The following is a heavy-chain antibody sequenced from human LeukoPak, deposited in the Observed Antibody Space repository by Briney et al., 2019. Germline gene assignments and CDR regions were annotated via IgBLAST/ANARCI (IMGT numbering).Heavy chain of an antibody. CDR3: ARVGGYCTNGVCYQASEGH. Sequence: YLGGSLRLSCAASGFTFSSYSMNWVRQAPGKGLEWVSSISSSSSYIYYADSVKGRFTISRDNAKNSLYLQMNSLRAEDTAVYYCARVGGYCTNGVCYQASEGHWGQGTLVTVSS. J-gene: IGHJ4*02. CDR2: ISSSSSYI. D-gene: IGHD2-8*01. V-gene: IGHV3-21*01. CDR1: GFTFSSYS.